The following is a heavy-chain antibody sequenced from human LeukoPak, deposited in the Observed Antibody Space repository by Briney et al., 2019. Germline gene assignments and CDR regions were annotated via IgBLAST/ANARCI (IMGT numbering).Heavy chain of an antibody. Sequence: ASVTVSCKASGYIFTKYVVHWVRQAPEQRPEWMGWIKAGNGDTKYSQNFQDRLTITRDTSASTVYMELSSLTSEDTALYYCARDDCGDTCYPGGYWGQGTLVTVSS. D-gene: IGHD2-21*01. CDR3: ARDDCGDTCYPGGY. CDR2: IKAGNGDT. CDR1: GYIFTKYV. J-gene: IGHJ4*02. V-gene: IGHV1-3*01.